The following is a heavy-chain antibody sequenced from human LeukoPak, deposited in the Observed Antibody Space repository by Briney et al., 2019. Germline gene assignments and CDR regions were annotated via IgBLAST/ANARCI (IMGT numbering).Heavy chain of an antibody. CDR1: GYTFITYS. Sequence: ASMKVSCKASGYTFITYSMHWVRHAPGQGLEWMGIIKPSVGSTSYAQKFQSRVTMTGDTSTSTVYMELSSVRSEDTAVYYCARSRLLLDYRGQGTLVTVSS. CDR2: IKPSVGST. J-gene: IGHJ4*02. D-gene: IGHD2-21*02. CDR3: ARSRLLLDY. V-gene: IGHV1-46*01.